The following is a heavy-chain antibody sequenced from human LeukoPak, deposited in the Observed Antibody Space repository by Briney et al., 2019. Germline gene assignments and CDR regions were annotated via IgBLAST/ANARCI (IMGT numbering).Heavy chain of an antibody. CDR3: ARGIVVVPAAIEWFDP. Sequence: SETLSLTCTVSGGSVSSGSYYWSWIRQPPGKGLEWIGRIYTSGSTNYNPSLKSRVTISVDTSKNQFSLKLSSVTAADTAVYYCARGIVVVPAAIEWFDPWGQGTLVTVSS. CDR1: GGSVSSGSYY. CDR2: IYTSGST. J-gene: IGHJ5*02. V-gene: IGHV4-61*02. D-gene: IGHD2-2*02.